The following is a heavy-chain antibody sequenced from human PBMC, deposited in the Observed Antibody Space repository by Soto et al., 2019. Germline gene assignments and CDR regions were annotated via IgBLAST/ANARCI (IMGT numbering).Heavy chain of an antibody. V-gene: IGHV1-18*01. J-gene: IGHJ5*02. D-gene: IGHD6-6*01. CDR3: ARDSSSPXIDWFDP. CDR1: GYTFTSYC. Sequence: ASVKVSCKASGYTFTSYCISWVRQAPGQGLEWMGWISAYNGNTNYAQKLQGRVTMTTDTSTSTAYMELRSLRSDDTAVYYCARDSSSPXIDWFDPWGQGTLVTVSS. CDR2: ISAYNGNT.